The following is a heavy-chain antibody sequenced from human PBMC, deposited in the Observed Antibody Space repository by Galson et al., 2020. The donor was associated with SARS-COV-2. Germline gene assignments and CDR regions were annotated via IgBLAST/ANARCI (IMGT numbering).Heavy chain of an antibody. D-gene: IGHD6-19*01. CDR3: TRGEASGWKGLYYFEY. Sequence: SETLSLTCTVSNDSIINSPYYWGWIRQSPGRGLEWIGSISSGGSAYYNPSLKSRVTISVDTSKNQFSLRLSSVTAADTAVYFCTRGEASGWKGLYYFEYWGQGTLIAVSS. J-gene: IGHJ4*02. V-gene: IGHV4-39*07. CDR1: NDSIINSPYY. CDR2: ISSGGSA.